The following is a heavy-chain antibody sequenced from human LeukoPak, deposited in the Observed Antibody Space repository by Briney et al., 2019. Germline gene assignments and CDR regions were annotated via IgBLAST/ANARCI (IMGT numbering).Heavy chain of an antibody. CDR2: MNPNSSNT. J-gene: IGHJ3*02. D-gene: IGHD6-6*01. CDR3: ARELEQLGAFDI. V-gene: IGHV1-8*02. CDR1: GYTFTSYD. Sequence: ASVKLSCTASGYTFTSYDINWVRQATGQGLEWIGWMNPNSSNTGYAQKFKGRVTITRNTSKSTAYMELNSLRSEDTAVYYCARELEQLGAFDIWGQGKMVIVSS.